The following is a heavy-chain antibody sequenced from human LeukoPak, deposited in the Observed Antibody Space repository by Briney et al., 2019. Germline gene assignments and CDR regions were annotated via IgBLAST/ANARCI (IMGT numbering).Heavy chain of an antibody. J-gene: IGHJ6*03. D-gene: IGHD2-8*01. CDR3: ARGRKTRPDCTNGVCYTERVPNHYYYYYYMDV. CDR1: GYTFTSYD. Sequence: ASVKVSCKASGYTFTSYDINWVRQATGQGLEWMEWMNPNSGNTGYAQKFQGRVTITRNTSISTAYMELSSLRSEDTAVYYCARGRKTRPDCTNGVCYTERVPNHYYYYYYMDVWGKGTTVTVSS. CDR2: MNPNSGNT. V-gene: IGHV1-8*03.